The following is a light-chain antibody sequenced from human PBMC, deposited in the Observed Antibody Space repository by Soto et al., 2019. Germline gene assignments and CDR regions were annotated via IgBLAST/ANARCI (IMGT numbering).Light chain of an antibody. J-gene: IGKJ1*01. CDR2: WES. CDR1: QTLFFRSTNKNY. Sequence: IMLTQSPDSLSVSLGERATINWESSQTLFFRSTNKNYLAWYQQNPGQPPKLLVYWESTRASGVHDRFSGTGSGTDFTLTITRLQAEDVEVYYCQQYYTTPSFGKGTKVDIK. CDR3: QQYYTTPS. V-gene: IGKV4-1*01.